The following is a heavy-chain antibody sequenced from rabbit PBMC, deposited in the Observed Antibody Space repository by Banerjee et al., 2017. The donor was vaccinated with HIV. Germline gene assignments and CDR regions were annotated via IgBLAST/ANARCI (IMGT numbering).Heavy chain of an antibody. CDR2: INAGDSRT. D-gene: IGHD4-2*01. J-gene: IGHJ4*01. CDR3: ARQAASSWGL. V-gene: IGHV1S45*01. CDR1: GIDFSSNP. Sequence: QQQLEESGGGLVKPGGTLTLTCKASGIDFSSNPMCWVRQAPGKGLEWIGCINAGDSRTWYANWAKGRFTISKTSSTTVTLQITSLTVPDTATYFCARQAASSWGLWGPGTLVTVS.